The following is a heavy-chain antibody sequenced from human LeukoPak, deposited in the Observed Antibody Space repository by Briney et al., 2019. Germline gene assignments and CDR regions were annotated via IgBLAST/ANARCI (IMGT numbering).Heavy chain of an antibody. CDR2: ISSSSYI. D-gene: IGHD2-2*01. V-gene: IGHV3-21*01. CDR3: ARDWGYCSSTSCPFDY. CDR1: GFTFSSYG. Sequence: GGSLRLSCAASGFTFSSYGMNWVRQAPGKGLEWVSSISSSSYIYYADSVKGRFTFSRDNAKNSLYLQMNSLRAEDTAVYYCARDWGYCSSTSCPFDYWGQGTLVTVSS. J-gene: IGHJ4*02.